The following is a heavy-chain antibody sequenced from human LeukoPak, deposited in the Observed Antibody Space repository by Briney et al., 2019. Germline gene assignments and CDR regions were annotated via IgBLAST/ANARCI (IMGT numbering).Heavy chain of an antibody. CDR1: GFTVSRNY. J-gene: IGHJ4*02. V-gene: IGHV3-33*07. D-gene: IGHD3-22*01. CDR3: ARDRSSGYFDS. CDR2: IYYDGSHK. Sequence: GGSLRLSCAASGFTVSRNYMSWVRQAPGQGLEWVAVIYYDGSHKYYADSVKGRFTISRDNSKNTLYLQMTSLRAEDTAVYNCARDRSSGYFDSWGQGTLVTVSS.